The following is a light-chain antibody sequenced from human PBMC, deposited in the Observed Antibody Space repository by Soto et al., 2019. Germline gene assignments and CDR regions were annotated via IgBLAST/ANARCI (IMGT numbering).Light chain of an antibody. CDR3: QLYGSSPTT. CDR2: GAS. CDR1: KRVTSSY. J-gene: IGKJ1*01. Sequence: LLPNSPGTLSFTPPHRAHLSDRASKRVTSSYLAWYQQRPGKAPRLLIFGASIRGTGIPDRFSGSGSGTEFTLTINSLQPEDFAVYHCQLYGSSPTTFAQGTKV. V-gene: IGKV3-20*01.